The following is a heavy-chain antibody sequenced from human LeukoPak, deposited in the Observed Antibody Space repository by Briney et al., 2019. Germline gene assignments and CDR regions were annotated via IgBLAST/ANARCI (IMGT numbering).Heavy chain of an antibody. CDR3: ARMDVDTADDY. CDR1: GGSFSGYY. CDR2: INHSGST. Sequence: SETLSLTCAVYGGSFSGYYWSWIRQPPGKGPEWIGEINHSGSTNYNPSLKSRVTISVDTSKNQFSLKLSSVTAADTAVYYCARMDVDTADDYWGQGTLVTVSS. D-gene: IGHD5-18*01. V-gene: IGHV4-34*01. J-gene: IGHJ4*02.